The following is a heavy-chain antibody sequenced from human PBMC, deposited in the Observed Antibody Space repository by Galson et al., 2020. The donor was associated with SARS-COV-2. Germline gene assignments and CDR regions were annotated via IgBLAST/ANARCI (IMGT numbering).Heavy chain of an antibody. J-gene: IGHJ3*02. D-gene: IGHD3-10*01. Sequence: GESLKISCKGSGYSFTSYWIGWVRQMPGKGLEWMGISYPGDSDTRYSPSFQGQVTISADKSISTAYLQWSSLKASDTAMYYCAMTSRGVIIAPGAFDIWGQGTMVTVSS. V-gene: IGHV5-51*01. CDR1: GYSFTSYW. CDR3: AMTSRGVIIAPGAFDI. CDR2: SYPGDSDT.